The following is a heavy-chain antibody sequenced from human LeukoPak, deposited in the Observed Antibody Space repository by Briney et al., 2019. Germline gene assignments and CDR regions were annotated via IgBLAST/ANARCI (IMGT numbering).Heavy chain of an antibody. V-gene: IGHV4-34*01. CDR1: GGSFSGYY. Sequence: KPSETLSLTCAVYGGSFSGYYWSWIRQPPGKGLEWIGEINHSGSTNYNPSLKSRVTISVDTSKNQFSLKLSSVTAADTAVYYCARDPFGSWGQGTLVTVSS. CDR2: INHSGST. J-gene: IGHJ5*01. CDR3: ARDPFGS.